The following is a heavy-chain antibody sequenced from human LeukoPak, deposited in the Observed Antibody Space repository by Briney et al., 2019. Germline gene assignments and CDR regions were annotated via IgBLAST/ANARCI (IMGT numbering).Heavy chain of an antibody. D-gene: IGHD3-16*01. J-gene: IGHJ1*01. V-gene: IGHV3-11*06. CDR3: ARGHYELWY. CDR2: ISSSSSYT. CDR1: GLTFSDYY. Sequence: GGSLRLSCAASGLTFSDYYMSWIRQAPGKGLEWVSYISSSSSYTDYADSVRGRFTISRDDAKNSLYLQMNSLRAEDTAVYYCARGHYELWYWGQGTLVTVSS.